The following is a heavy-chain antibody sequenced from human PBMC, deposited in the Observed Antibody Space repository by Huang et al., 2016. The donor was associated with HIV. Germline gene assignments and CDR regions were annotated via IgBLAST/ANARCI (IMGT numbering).Heavy chain of an antibody. D-gene: IGHD2-15*01. CDR3: AKESRWFSDFDQ. V-gene: IGHV3-30*18. J-gene: IGHJ5*02. CDR1: GFIFSNFG. Sequence: QVQLVESGGGVVQPGTSLRLSCAASGFIFSNFGMHWVRQAPGKGLGWVAVISYDGRSDRYSDSVKGRFTISRDNDKNTVSLEMNRLRHDDTAVYYCAKESRWFSDFDQWGQGTLVTVSS. CDR2: ISYDGRSD.